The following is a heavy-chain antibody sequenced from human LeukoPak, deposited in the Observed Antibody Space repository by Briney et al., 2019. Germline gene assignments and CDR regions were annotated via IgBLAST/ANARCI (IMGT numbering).Heavy chain of an antibody. CDR1: GGSFSGYY. V-gene: IGHV4-34*01. D-gene: IGHD1-26*01. CDR2: INHSGST. J-gene: IGHJ4*02. CDR3: ARGLPGGSYPFDY. Sequence: NPSETLSLTCAVYGGSFSGYYWSWIRQPPGKGLEWIGEINHSGSTNYNPSLKSRVTISVDTSKNQFSLKLSSVTAADTAVYYCARGLPGGSYPFDYWGQGTLVTVSS.